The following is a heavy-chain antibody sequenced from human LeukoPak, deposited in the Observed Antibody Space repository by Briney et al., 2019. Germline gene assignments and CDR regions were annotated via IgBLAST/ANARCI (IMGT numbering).Heavy chain of an antibody. Sequence: SETLSLTCTVSGGSVSSGSYYWSWTRQPPGKGLEWIGYIYYSGSTNYNPSLKSRVTISVDTSKNQFSLKLSSVTAADTAVYYCARDSYYDSSGYWGWYFDLWGRGTLVTVSS. V-gene: IGHV4-61*01. CDR3: ARDSYYDSSGYWGWYFDL. J-gene: IGHJ2*01. D-gene: IGHD3-22*01. CDR1: GGSVSSGSYY. CDR2: IYYSGST.